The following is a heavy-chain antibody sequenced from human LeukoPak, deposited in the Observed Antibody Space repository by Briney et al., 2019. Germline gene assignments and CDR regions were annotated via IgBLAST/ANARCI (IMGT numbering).Heavy chain of an antibody. Sequence: ASVKVSCKASGGTFSSYAISWVRQAPGQGLEWMGRIIPIFGTANYAQKFPGRVTITTDESTSTAYMELSSLRSEDTAVYYCARDTYGPLDYWGQGTLVTVSS. D-gene: IGHD3-10*01. CDR2: IIPIFGTA. J-gene: IGHJ4*02. CDR3: ARDTYGPLDY. CDR1: GGTFSSYA. V-gene: IGHV1-69*05.